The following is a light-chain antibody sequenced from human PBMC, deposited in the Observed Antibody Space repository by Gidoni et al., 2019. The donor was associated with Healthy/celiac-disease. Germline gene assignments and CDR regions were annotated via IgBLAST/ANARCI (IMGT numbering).Light chain of an antibody. CDR3: MQRIEFPYT. Sequence: SVITQTPRPLPDTPGEPAPICCRCSQSILYSDDGNIYLDWYQQKPGPSPQLLIYTLSYRASGVPERFSGSGSGTDFTLKISRVEAEDVGVYYCMQRIEFPYTFGQGTKLEIK. CDR2: TLS. V-gene: IGKV2-40*01. J-gene: IGKJ2*01. CDR1: QSILYSDDGNIY.